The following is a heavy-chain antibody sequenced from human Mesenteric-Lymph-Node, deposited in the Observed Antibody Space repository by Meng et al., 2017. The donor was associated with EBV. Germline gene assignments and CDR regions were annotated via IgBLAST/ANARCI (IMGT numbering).Heavy chain of an antibody. J-gene: IGHJ4*02. D-gene: IGHD3-10*01. Sequence: QITLMDSGPTPVKPPKTLTLTCTFSGVSLSTDGVGVAWIRQPPGKALEWLGIIYWDDDKRYSPSLKNRLTITKDTSKNQVVLTMTNMDPVDTATYYCAHRPSGTYYRTFDYWGQGTLVTVSS. CDR3: AHRPSGTYYRTFDY. CDR2: IYWDDDK. V-gene: IGHV2-5*02. CDR1: GVSLSTDGVG.